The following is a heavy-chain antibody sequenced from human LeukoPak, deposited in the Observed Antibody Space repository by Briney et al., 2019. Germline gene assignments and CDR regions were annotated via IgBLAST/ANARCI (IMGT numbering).Heavy chain of an antibody. CDR3: AKWRSGYDFTFDY. Sequence: GGSLRLSCAASGFSFSTYGMSWVRQAPGKGLEWVSAISGSGGSTYYADSVKGRFTISRDNSKNTLYLQMNSLRAEDTAVYYCAKWRSGYDFTFDYWGQGTLVTVSS. V-gene: IGHV3-23*01. CDR1: GFSFSTYG. J-gene: IGHJ4*02. D-gene: IGHD5-12*01. CDR2: ISGSGGST.